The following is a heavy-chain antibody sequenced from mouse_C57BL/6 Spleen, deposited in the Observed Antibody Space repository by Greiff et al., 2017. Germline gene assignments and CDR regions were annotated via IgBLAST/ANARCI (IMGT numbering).Heavy chain of an antibody. Sequence: VQLQQSGPELVKPGASVKISCKASGYSFTGYYMNWVKQSPEKSLEWIGEINPSTGGTTYNQKFKAKATLTVDKSSSTAYMQLKSLTSEDSAVYYGARSGATVVAPFFDYWGQGTTLTVSS. D-gene: IGHD1-1*01. CDR3: ARSGATVVAPFFDY. V-gene: IGHV1-42*01. CDR1: GYSFTGYY. J-gene: IGHJ2*01. CDR2: INPSTGGT.